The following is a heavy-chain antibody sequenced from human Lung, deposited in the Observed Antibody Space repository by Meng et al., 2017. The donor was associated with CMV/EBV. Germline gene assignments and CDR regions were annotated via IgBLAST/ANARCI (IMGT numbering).Heavy chain of an antibody. Sequence: GESXKISWADSEFTFNSYAMHWVRQAPGKGLEWVAIISYDGRDKYYAESVKGRFTISRDNSKNTLYLQMNSLRTEDTALYFCTREGRLNWFDPWGQGTLVTVSS. CDR3: TREGRLNWFDP. J-gene: IGHJ5*02. CDR1: EFTFNSYA. CDR2: ISYDGRDK. V-gene: IGHV3-30*04.